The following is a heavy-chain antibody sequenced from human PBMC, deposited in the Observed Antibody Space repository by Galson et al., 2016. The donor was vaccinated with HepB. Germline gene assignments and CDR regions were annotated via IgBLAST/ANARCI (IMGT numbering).Heavy chain of an antibody. CDR1: GFMFKDYS. V-gene: IGHV3-21*01. D-gene: IGHD6-19*01. CDR3: VRETHKKWLGSPTP. CDR2: IDSTSTYI. J-gene: IGHJ5*02. Sequence: SLRLSCAGSGFMFKDYSMNWVRQAPGKGLEWVSSIDSTSTYIYYGDSLEGRFTISRDNAKNSLYLQMTTLRAEDTAVYYCVRETHKKWLGSPTPWGQGTLFTVSS.